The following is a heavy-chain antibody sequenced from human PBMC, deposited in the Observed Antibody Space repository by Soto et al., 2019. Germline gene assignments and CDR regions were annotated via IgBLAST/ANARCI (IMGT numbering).Heavy chain of an antibody. CDR3: AIRSMAVVPEY. CDR2: LYYGRSA. D-gene: IGHD3-22*01. J-gene: IGHJ4*02. Sequence: QVQLQESGPGLVKPSETLSLTCAVSGDSISSYYCMWIRQPPGKGLESIGYLYYGRSANYNPSLKSRVTLPVDTSTNQCSLTLSPMTAADTAVYYCAIRSMAVVPEYWGQGTLVTVSS. CDR1: GDSISSYY. V-gene: IGHV4-59*01.